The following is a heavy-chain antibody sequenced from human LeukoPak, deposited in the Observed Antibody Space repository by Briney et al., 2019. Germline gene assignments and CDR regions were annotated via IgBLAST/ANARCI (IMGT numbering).Heavy chain of an antibody. D-gene: IGHD2/OR15-2a*01. CDR1: GFTFSSYN. V-gene: IGHV3-21*01. CDR3: VRIPNSANFPNWFDP. J-gene: IGHJ5*02. Sequence: PGGSLRLSCAASGFTFSSYNMNWVRQAPEKGLEWISSISGSSAYIYYADSVKGRFTISRDSAKNSLYLQMNSLRADDTAVYYCVRIPNSANFPNWFDPWGQGTLVTVSS. CDR2: ISGSSAYI.